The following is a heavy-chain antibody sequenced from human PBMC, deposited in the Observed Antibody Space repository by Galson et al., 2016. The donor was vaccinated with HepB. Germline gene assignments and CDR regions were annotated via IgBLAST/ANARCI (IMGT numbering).Heavy chain of an antibody. D-gene: IGHD5-18*01. CDR2: ISPYNGNT. CDR3: ARVWCRVYTYAIGYFDL. J-gene: IGHJ2*01. Sequence: SVKVSCKASDYIFTSYGINWVRQAPGQGLEWMGWISPYNGNTNYAQNLQGRLTITTDTSTSTVYMELRSLRADDTAVYYCARVWCRVYTYAIGYFDLWGRGTLVTVSS. CDR1: DYIFTSYG. V-gene: IGHV1-18*01.